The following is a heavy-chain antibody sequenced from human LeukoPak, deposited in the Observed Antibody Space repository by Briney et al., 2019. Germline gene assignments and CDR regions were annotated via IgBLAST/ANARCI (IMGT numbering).Heavy chain of an antibody. D-gene: IGHD2-21*01. V-gene: IGHV3-30*14. CDR1: GFTFSSYA. J-gene: IGHJ4*02. Sequence: GGSLRLSCAASGFTFSSYAMHWVRQAPGEGLEWVAVISYDGSNKYYADSVKGRFTISRDNSKNTLYLQMNSLRAEDTAVYYCARGGVDDCYFDYWGQGTLVTVSS. CDR2: ISYDGSNK. CDR3: ARGGVDDCYFDY.